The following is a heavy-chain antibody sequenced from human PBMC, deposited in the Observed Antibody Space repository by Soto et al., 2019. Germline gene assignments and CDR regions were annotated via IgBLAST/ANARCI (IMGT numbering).Heavy chain of an antibody. D-gene: IGHD1-7*01. Sequence: LRLSCATSGLTFSNYSMSWVRQAPGGGLEWVSSMSGSSSTTYYADSVKGRFSISRDRSKNTLYLQMSSLRAEDTALYYCAKNQERELPRVIDFWGQGTLVTVSS. CDR3: AKNQERELPRVIDF. CDR2: MSGSSSTT. CDR1: GLTFSNYS. V-gene: IGHV3-23*01. J-gene: IGHJ4*02.